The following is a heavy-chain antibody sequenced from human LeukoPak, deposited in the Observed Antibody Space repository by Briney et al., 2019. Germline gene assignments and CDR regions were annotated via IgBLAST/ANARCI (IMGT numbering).Heavy chain of an antibody. D-gene: IGHD2-21*01. V-gene: IGHV4-61*02. J-gene: IGHJ4*02. CDR1: GGSISSGSYY. CDR2: IYTSGST. CDR3: ARVAVGKLDY. Sequence: SQTLSLTCTVSGGSISSGSYYWSWIQQPAGKGLEWIGRIYTSGSTNYNPSLKSRVTTSVDTSKNQFSLKLSSETAADTAVYYCARVAVGKLDYWGQGTLVTVSS.